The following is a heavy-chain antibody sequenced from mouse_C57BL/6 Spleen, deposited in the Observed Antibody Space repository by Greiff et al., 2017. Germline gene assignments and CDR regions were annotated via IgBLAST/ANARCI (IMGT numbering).Heavy chain of an antibody. CDR1: GYTFTSYW. J-gene: IGHJ4*01. CDR2: IDPSDSYT. Sequence: VKLQQPGAELVMPGASVKLSCKASGYTFTSYWMHWVKQRPGQGLEWIGEIDPSDSYTNYNQKFKGKSTLTVDKSSSTAYMQLSSLTSEDSAVYYCARSQSGYYAMDYWGQGTSVTVSS. V-gene: IGHV1-69*01. CDR3: ARSQSGYYAMDY.